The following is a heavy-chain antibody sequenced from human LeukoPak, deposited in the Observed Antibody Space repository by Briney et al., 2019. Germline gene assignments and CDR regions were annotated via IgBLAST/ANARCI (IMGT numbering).Heavy chain of an antibody. V-gene: IGHV3-7*01. D-gene: IGHD6-19*01. CDR1: GFTFSSYW. CDR3: ARDQGAVAPDY. Sequence: GGSLRLSCAASGFTFSSYWMSWVRQAPGKGLEWVANIKRDGSEKYYVDSVKGRFTISRDNAKNSLYLQMNSLRAEDTAVYYCARDQGAVAPDYWGQGTLVTVSS. J-gene: IGHJ4*02. CDR2: IKRDGSEK.